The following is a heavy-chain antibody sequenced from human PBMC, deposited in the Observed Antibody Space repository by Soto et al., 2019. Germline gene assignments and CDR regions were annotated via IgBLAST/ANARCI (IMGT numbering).Heavy chain of an antibody. Sequence: QVQLVESGGGLVKPGGSLRLSCAASGFTFSDFYMSWIRQAPGKGLEWVSYISSSGSSIYYADSVKGRFTISRDNAENSLYLQMNSLRAEDTAVYYCARRLNTYYYDTSGFDYWGQGPLGTVSS. CDR1: GFTFSDFY. CDR3: ARRLNTYYYDTSGFDY. J-gene: IGHJ4*02. CDR2: ISSSGSSI. V-gene: IGHV3-11*01. D-gene: IGHD3-22*01.